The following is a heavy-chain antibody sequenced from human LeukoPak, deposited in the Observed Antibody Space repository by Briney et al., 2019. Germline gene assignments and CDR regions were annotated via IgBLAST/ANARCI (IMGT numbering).Heavy chain of an antibody. J-gene: IGHJ4*02. V-gene: IGHV3-30*18. CDR1: GFTFSSYG. CDR3: AKLYSSSSRGGYY. CDR2: ISYDGSNK. Sequence: PGRSLRLSCAASGFTFSSYGMHWVRQAPGRGLQWVAVISYDGSNKYYADSVKGRFTISRDNSKNTLYLQVNRLRAEDTAVYYCAKLYSSSSRGGYYWGQGTLVTVSS. D-gene: IGHD6-13*01.